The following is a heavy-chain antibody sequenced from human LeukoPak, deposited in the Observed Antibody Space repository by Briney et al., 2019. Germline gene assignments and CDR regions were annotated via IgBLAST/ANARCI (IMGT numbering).Heavy chain of an antibody. D-gene: IGHD2-21*02. J-gene: IGHJ5*02. CDR1: GGSFSGYY. CDR3: ARHIVVVTATVPTRWFDP. CDR2: IYYSGST. V-gene: IGHV4-39*01. Sequence: PSETLSLTCAVYGGSFSGYYWGWIRQPPGKGLEWIGSIYYSGSTYYNPSLKSRVTISVDTSKNQFSLKLGSVTAADTAVYYCARHIVVVTATVPTRWFDPWGQGTLVTVSS.